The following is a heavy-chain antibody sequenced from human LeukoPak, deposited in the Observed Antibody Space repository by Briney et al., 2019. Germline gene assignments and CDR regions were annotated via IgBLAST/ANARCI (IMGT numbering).Heavy chain of an antibody. Sequence: EASVKVSCKASGGTFSSYAISWVRQAPGQGLEWMERIIPIRGIANYAQKFQGRVTITAAKSTSTAYMELSSLRSEDTAVYYCARDIHLAAAGTYSFDYWGQGTLVTVSS. CDR1: GGTFSSYA. CDR3: ARDIHLAAAGTYSFDY. D-gene: IGHD6-13*01. V-gene: IGHV1-69*04. CDR2: IIPIRGIA. J-gene: IGHJ4*02.